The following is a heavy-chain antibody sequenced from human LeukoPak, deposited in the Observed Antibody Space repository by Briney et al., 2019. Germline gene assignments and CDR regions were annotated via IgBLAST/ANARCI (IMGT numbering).Heavy chain of an antibody. CDR2: FMWNSGSP. CDR3: GKDLTPGGLEC. Sequence: GGSLRLSCTVSGSTFDDHAMHWVRHVPGKGLEGVSGFMWNSGSPGYADPGKGRFTIARDKAKNSLYLQMNSLRLEDTALYYCGKDLTPGGLECWGQGTLVTVSS. V-gene: IGHV3-9*01. J-gene: IGHJ4*02. CDR1: GSTFDDHA. D-gene: IGHD1-26*01.